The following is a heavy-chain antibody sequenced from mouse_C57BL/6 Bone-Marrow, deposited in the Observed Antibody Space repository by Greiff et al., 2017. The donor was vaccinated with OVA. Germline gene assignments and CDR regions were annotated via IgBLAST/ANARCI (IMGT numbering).Heavy chain of an antibody. V-gene: IGHV5-6*02. J-gene: IGHJ2*01. CDR3: ARRMITSYYFDY. CDR1: GFTFSSYG. D-gene: IGHD2-4*01. CDR2: ISSGGSYT. Sequence: EVKLVESGGDLVKPGGSLKLSCAASGFTFSSYGMSWVRQTPDKRLEWVATISSGGSYTYYPDSVKGRFTISRDNAKNTPYLQMSSLKSEDTAMYYCARRMITSYYFDYWGQGTTLTVSS.